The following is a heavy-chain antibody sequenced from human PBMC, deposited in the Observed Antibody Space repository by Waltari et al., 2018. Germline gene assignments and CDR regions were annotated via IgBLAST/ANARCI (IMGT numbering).Heavy chain of an antibody. D-gene: IGHD2-2*01. V-gene: IGHV2-5*01. Sequence: QITLKESGPTLVKPTQTLTLTCNFSGFSLSTSGVGVGWIRQPPGKALEWLALIYWNDGERYSPALKSRLAITKDTAKNQVVLTMTDMDPVDTATYYCAHSRGPLKWLQDIYHYLFYMDVWGKGTTVTVSS. J-gene: IGHJ6*03. CDR1: GFSLSTSGVG. CDR3: AHSRGPLKWLQDIYHYLFYMDV. CDR2: IYWNDGE.